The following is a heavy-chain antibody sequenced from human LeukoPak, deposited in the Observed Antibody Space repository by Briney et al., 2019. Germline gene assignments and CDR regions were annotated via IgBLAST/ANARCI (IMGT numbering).Heavy chain of an antibody. Sequence: GGSLRLSCAASGFAFSSDTMNWARQAPGKGLEWVANIQQDGGQKRYADSVRGRFTVSRDNAQTSLYLHMNSLRAEDTAVYYCARASNPWLQLSWGQGTLVTVSS. D-gene: IGHD5-24*01. CDR1: GFAFSSDT. CDR2: IQQDGGQK. CDR3: ARASNPWLQLS. J-gene: IGHJ4*02. V-gene: IGHV3-7*03.